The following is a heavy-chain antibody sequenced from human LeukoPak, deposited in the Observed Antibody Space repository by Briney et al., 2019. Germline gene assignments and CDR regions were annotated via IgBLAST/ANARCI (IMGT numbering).Heavy chain of an antibody. CDR3: ARDPRPINDFWSGYSVSGFDP. V-gene: IGHV4-39*07. CDR1: GGSISSSYYY. CDR2: IYYSGST. D-gene: IGHD3-3*01. J-gene: IGHJ5*02. Sequence: SETLSLTCTVSGGSISSSYYYWGWIRQPPGKGLEWIGSIYYSGSTYYNPSLKSRVTISVDTSKNQFSLNLSSVTAADTAVYYCARDPRPINDFWSGYSVSGFDPWGQGTLVTVSS.